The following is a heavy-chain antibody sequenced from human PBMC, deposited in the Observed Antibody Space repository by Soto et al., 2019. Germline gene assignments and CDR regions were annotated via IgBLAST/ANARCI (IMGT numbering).Heavy chain of an antibody. J-gene: IGHJ5*02. V-gene: IGHV4-31*11. CDR1: GASIDNNGYS. Sequence: QVQLQESGPGLVIPSQTLTLTCAVSGASIDNNGYSWTWIRQHPGKGLEWIGTNNNRGDTYYNPSLKSRLTISLDTSQNHFSLRLNAVTAADTATYYCARGGSGWKALNWFDPRGQGIMVTVSS. CDR3: ARGGSGWKALNWFDP. D-gene: IGHD6-19*01. CDR2: NNNRGDT.